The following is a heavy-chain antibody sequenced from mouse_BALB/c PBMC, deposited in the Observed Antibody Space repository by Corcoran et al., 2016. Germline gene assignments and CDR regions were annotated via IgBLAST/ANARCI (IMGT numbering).Heavy chain of an antibody. Sequence: QVQLQQSGPELVKPGASVKISCKASGYTFTSYYIHWVKQRPGQGLEWIGYIYPRDGSTNYNEKFKGKATLTADTSSSTAYMQLSSRTSEDSAVYFCARSGRYDDFDYGCQGTTLTVSS. J-gene: IGHJ2*01. CDR3: ARSGRYDDFDY. CDR1: GYTFTSYY. D-gene: IGHD2-14*01. CDR2: IYPRDGST. V-gene: IGHV1S12*01.